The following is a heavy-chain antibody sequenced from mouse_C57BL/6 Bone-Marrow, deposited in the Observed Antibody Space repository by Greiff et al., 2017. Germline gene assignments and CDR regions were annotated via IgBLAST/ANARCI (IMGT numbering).Heavy chain of an antibody. Sequence: EVKLMESGGGLVKPGGSLKLSCAASGFTFSSYAMSWVRQTPEKRLEWVATISDGGSYNYYPDHVKGRFTISRDNAKNNLYLQMIHLKSEDTAMYYCARYYYGSSQSWGQGTLVTVSA. D-gene: IGHD1-1*01. J-gene: IGHJ3*01. CDR3: ARYYYGSSQS. CDR1: GFTFSSYA. CDR2: ISDGGSYN. V-gene: IGHV5-4*03.